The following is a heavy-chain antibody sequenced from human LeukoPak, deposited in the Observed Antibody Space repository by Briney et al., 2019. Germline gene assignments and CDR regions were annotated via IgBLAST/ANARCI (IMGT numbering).Heavy chain of an antibody. J-gene: IGHJ4*02. V-gene: IGHV3-9*01. Sequence: GGSLILSCAASGFTFDDYAMHWGRQAPGKGVEGVSGISWDSGTIGYADSVKGRFTISRDNAKTSLYLQMNSLRAEDTALYYCAKGNNYGQSNPHDYWGQGTLVTVPS. CDR3: AKGNNYGQSNPHDY. CDR2: ISWDSGTI. CDR1: GFTFDDYA. D-gene: IGHD4-17*01.